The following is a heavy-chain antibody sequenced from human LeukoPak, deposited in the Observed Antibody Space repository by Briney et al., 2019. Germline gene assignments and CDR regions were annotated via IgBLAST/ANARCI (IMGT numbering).Heavy chain of an antibody. V-gene: IGHV3-21*01. Sequence: KPGGSLRLSCEASGFTFTSYYMNWVRQAPGRGLEWVSSIGSSSTHIYYADSVKGRFTISRDNAKNSLYLQMNRLRAGDTSVYYCARGVSYRVVVTATDFDYWGQGTLVTVSS. CDR2: IGSSSTHI. CDR3: ARGVSYRVVVTATDFDY. D-gene: IGHD2-21*02. J-gene: IGHJ4*02. CDR1: GFTFTSYY.